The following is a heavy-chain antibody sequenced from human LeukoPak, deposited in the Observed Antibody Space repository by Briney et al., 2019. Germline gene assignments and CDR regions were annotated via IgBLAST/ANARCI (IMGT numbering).Heavy chain of an antibody. CDR2: ISAYNGNT. D-gene: IGHD1-26*01. J-gene: IGHJ4*02. Sequence: GAPVKVSCKASGYTFTSYGISWVRDAPGQGLEWMGWISAYNGNTNYAQKLQGRVTMTTDTSTSTAYMELRSLRSDDTAVYHCARAWVVGVPGCDYWGQGTVVSVSS. CDR3: ARAWVVGVPGCDY. V-gene: IGHV1-18*01. CDR1: GYTFTSYG.